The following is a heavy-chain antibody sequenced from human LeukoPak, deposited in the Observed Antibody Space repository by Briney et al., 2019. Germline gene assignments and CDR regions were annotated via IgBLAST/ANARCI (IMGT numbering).Heavy chain of an antibody. CDR3: ARGSGPHFYLDS. J-gene: IGHJ4*02. CDR2: ISSPGSTI. CDR1: GFRFSDFF. V-gene: IGHV3-11*04. D-gene: IGHD2-15*01. Sequence: GGSLRLSCAASGFRFSDFFMTWIRQAPGKGLESVSYISSPGSTIYYADSVRGRFTISRDNAKNLLYLQMNSLTPKDTAVYYRARGSGPHFYLDSWGQGTLVTVSS.